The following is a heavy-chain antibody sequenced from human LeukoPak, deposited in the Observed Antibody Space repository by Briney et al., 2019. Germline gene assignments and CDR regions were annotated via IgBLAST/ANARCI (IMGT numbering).Heavy chain of an antibody. CDR2: IYYSGST. Sequence: PSGTLSLTCAVSGYSISSYKWWGWIRQPPGKGLEWIGYIYYSGSTNYNPSLKSRVTISVDTSKNQFSLKLSSVTAADTAVYYCARGTYSSLRNWGQGTLVTVSS. CDR3: ARGTYSSLRN. V-gene: IGHV4-28*03. D-gene: IGHD6-13*01. CDR1: GYSISSYKW. J-gene: IGHJ4*02.